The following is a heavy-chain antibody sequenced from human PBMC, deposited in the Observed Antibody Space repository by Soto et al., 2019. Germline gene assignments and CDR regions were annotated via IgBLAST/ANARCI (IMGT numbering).Heavy chain of an antibody. CDR2: INPSGGST. CDR1: GYTFTSYY. V-gene: IGHV1-46*01. Sequence: KVSCKASGYTFTSYYMHWVRQAPGQGLEWMGIINPSGGSTSYAQKFQGRVTMTRDTSTGTVYMELSSLRSEDTAVYYCARRRIAVAGYYYYYGMDVWGQGTTVTVSS. D-gene: IGHD6-19*01. CDR3: ARRRIAVAGYYYYYGMDV. J-gene: IGHJ6*02.